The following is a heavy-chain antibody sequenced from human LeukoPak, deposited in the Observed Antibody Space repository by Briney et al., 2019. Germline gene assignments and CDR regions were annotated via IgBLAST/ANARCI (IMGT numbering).Heavy chain of an antibody. CDR2: ISGSGGST. D-gene: IGHD3-16*02. J-gene: IGHJ4*02. CDR3: AKDREGAIADYFDY. V-gene: IGHV3-23*01. CDR1: GFTFSSYA. Sequence: GGSLRLSCAASGFTFSSYAMSWVRQAPGKGLEWVSSISGSGGSTYYADSVKGRFTISRDNSKNTLYLQMNSLRGEDTAVYYCAKDREGAIADYFDYWGQGTLVTVSS.